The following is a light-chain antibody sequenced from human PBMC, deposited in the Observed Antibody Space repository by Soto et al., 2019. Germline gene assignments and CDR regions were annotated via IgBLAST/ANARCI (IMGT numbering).Light chain of an antibody. CDR1: QSVSIN. J-gene: IGKJ3*01. CDR3: KQYNNWVPV. CDR2: GAS. V-gene: IGKV3-15*01. Sequence: EIVMTQSPATLSVSPGERATLSCRASQSVSINLAWYKQKPGQAPRLLIYGASTRATGIPARFSGSGSGTEFTLTISSRQSEDFGVYYCKQYNNWVPVFGPGTKVDI.